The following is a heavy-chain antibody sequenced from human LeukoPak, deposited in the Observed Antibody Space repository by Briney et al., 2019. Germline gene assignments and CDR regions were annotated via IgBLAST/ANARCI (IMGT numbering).Heavy chain of an antibody. V-gene: IGHV1-46*01. CDR1: GYTFIRYY. D-gene: IGHD4-17*01. CDR3: ARGGYGDRIDY. J-gene: IGHJ4*02. Sequence: ASVKVSCKASGYTFIRYYMHWVRQAPGQGLEWMGIINPSGGSTSYAQKFQGRITMTRDTSTSTVYMELSRLRSEDTAVYYCARGGYGDRIDYWGQGTLVSVSS. CDR2: INPSGGST.